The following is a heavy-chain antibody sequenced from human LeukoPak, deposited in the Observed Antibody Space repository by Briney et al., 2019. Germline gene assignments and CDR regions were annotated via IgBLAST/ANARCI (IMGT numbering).Heavy chain of an antibody. V-gene: IGHV3-21*01. Sequence: GGSLRLSCAASGFTFSSYSMNWVRQAPGKGLEWVSSISSSSSYIYYADSVKGRFTISRDNAKNSLYLQMNSLRAEDTAVYYCASENVLRYFDCYPFDYWGQGTLVTVSS. CDR3: ASENVLRYFDCYPFDY. D-gene: IGHD3-9*01. CDR2: ISSSSSYI. J-gene: IGHJ4*02. CDR1: GFTFSSYS.